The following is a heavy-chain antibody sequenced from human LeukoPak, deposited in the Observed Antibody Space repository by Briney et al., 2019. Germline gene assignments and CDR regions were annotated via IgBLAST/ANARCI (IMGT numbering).Heavy chain of an antibody. D-gene: IGHD6-13*01. J-gene: IGHJ5*02. CDR3: ARDSAAGGRDNWFDP. CDR1: GGTFSSYA. CDR2: IIPIFGTA. Sequence: SVKVSCKASGGTFSSYAISWVRQAPGQGLEWMGGIIPIFGTANYAQKFQGRVTITADESTSAAYMELSSLRSEDTAVYYCARDSAAGGRDNWFDPWGQGTLVTVSS. V-gene: IGHV1-69*13.